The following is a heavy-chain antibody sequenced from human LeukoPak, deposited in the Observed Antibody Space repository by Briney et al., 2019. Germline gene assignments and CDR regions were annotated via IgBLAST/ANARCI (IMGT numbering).Heavy chain of an antibody. CDR3: ARHVPDGSSGTFDY. CDR1: GGSISSSSYY. V-gene: IGHV4-39*01. D-gene: IGHD6-6*01. J-gene: IGHJ4*02. CDR2: IYYSGST. Sequence: SETLSLTCTVSGGSISSSSYYWGWIRQPPGKGLEWIGSIYYSGSTYYNPSLKSRVTISVDTSKNQFSLKLSSVTAADTAVYYCARHVPDGSSGTFDYWGQGTLVTVSS.